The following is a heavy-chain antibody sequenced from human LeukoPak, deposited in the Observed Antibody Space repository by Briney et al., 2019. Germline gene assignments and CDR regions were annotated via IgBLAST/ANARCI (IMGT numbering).Heavy chain of an antibody. J-gene: IGHJ6*02. CDR2: ISSSSSTI. Sequence: PGGSLRLSCAASGFTFSSYSMNWVRQAPGKGLEWVSYISSSSSTIYYADSVKGRFTISRDNAKNTLYLQMNSLRAEDTAVYYCAKDIRGIAVAGTLPSYYYYGMDVWGQGTTVTVSS. CDR3: AKDIRGIAVAGTLPSYYYYGMDV. D-gene: IGHD6-19*01. CDR1: GFTFSSYS. V-gene: IGHV3-48*01.